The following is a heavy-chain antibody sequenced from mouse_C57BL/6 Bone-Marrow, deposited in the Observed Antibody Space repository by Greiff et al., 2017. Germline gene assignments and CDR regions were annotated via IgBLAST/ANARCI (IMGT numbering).Heavy chain of an antibody. D-gene: IGHD3-2*02. V-gene: IGHV5-17*01. CDR2: ISSGSGTI. Sequence: EVKVVESGGGLVKPGGSLKLSCAASGFTFSDYGMHWVRQAPEKGLEWVAYISSGSGTIYYADTVKGRFTISRDNAKNTLFLHMTRLRSEDTAMYYGVKGGLRLRRDAMDYWGQGTSVTVSS. CDR1: GFTFSDYG. J-gene: IGHJ4*01. CDR3: VKGGLRLRRDAMDY.